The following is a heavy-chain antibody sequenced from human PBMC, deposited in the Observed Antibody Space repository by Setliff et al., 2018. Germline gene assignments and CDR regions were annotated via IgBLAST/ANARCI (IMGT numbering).Heavy chain of an antibody. D-gene: IGHD2-15*01. J-gene: IGHJ4*02. CDR1: GYTFTSYG. V-gene: IGHV1-18*01. Sequence: ASLKVSCKASGYTFTSYGISWVRQAPGQGLEWMGWISADNGNTNYAQKLQGRVTMTTDTSTSTAYMELRSLRSDDTAVYYCARSAVVTEFDYWGQGTLVTVSS. CDR3: ARSAVVTEFDY. CDR2: ISADNGNT.